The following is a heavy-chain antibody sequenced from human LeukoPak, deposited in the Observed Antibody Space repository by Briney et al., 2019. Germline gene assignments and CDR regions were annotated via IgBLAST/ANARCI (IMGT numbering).Heavy chain of an antibody. D-gene: IGHD2-21*01. Sequence: GGSLRLSCAASGFTFSSYSMNWVRQAPGKGLEWVSVIFNGGSTYYADSVKGRLTISRDNSKNTLYLQMNSLRAEDTAVYYCARDLIVWGQGTLVTVSS. V-gene: IGHV3-53*01. CDR2: IFNGGST. CDR3: ARDLIV. J-gene: IGHJ4*02. CDR1: GFTFSSYS.